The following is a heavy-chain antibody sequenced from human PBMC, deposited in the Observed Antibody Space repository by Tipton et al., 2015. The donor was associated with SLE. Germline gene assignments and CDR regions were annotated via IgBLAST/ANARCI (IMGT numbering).Heavy chain of an antibody. D-gene: IGHD6-13*01. CDR3: ARGGTWYAIDY. CDR2: IDHSGST. J-gene: IGHJ4*02. CDR1: GYSISSGYY. V-gene: IGHV4-38-2*01. Sequence: TLSLTCAVSGYSISSGYYWGWIRQPPGKGLEWIGSIDHSGSTFYNPSLKSRVTISVDTSKNQFSLHLSSVTAADTAVYYCARGGTWYAIDYWGQGTLVTVSS.